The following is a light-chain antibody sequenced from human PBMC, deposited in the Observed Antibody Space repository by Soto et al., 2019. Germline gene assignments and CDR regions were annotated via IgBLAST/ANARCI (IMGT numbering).Light chain of an antibody. CDR1: QSVSNN. Sequence: EIVMTQSPATLSVSPGERATLSCRASQSVSNNLAWYQQKPGQSPRLLLYGASTRPTGVPARFSGSGSGTDYTLTITILHSEDFAVYYCQHYNNWPITFGQGTRLEIK. CDR3: QHYNNWPIT. V-gene: IGKV3-15*01. J-gene: IGKJ5*01. CDR2: GAS.